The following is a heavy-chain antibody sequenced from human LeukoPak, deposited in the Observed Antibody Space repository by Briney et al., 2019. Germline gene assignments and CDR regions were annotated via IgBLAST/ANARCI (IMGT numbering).Heavy chain of an antibody. D-gene: IGHD2-15*01. V-gene: IGHV4-38-2*02. CDR3: AGGPHLPGTRRSWYFDL. Sequence: SETLSLTCTVSGYSISNGYYWSWIRQPPGKGLEWIGSVFHGGSFYYNPSLKSRVTMAVDTSKNQLSLKLTSVTAADAAVYYCAGGPHLPGTRRSWYFDLWGRGSLVTVSS. CDR1: GYSISNGYY. CDR2: VFHGGSF. J-gene: IGHJ2*01.